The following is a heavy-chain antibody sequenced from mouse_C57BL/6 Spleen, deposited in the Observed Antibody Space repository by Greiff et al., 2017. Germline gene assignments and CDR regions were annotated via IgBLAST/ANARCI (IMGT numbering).Heavy chain of an antibody. CDR3: ARGAYYGRSV. CDR2: IDPSDSYT. Sequence: VQLQQPGAELVKPGASVKLSCKASGYTFTSYWMQWVKQRPGQGLEWIGEIDPSDSYTNYNQKFKGKATLTVDTSSSTAYMQLSSLTSEDSAVYYCARGAYYGRSVWGTGTTVTVSS. V-gene: IGHV1-50*01. D-gene: IGHD1-1*01. CDR1: GYTFTSYW. J-gene: IGHJ1*03.